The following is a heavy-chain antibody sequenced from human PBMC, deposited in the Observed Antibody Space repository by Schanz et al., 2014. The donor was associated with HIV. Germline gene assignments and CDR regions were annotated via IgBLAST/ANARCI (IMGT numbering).Heavy chain of an antibody. CDR1: GFTVSSSH. CDR3: AKDIEVVVAAMGFDY. D-gene: IGHD2-15*01. CDR2: IHSGGST. V-gene: IGHV3-53*01. J-gene: IGHJ4*02. Sequence: EVQLVESGGGLIQPGGSLRLSCAASGFTVSSSHMSWVRQAPGKGLEWVSIIHSGGSTYYADSVKGRFTISRDNSKNTLYLQMNSLRAEDTAVYYCAKDIEVVVAAMGFDYWGQGTLVTVSS.